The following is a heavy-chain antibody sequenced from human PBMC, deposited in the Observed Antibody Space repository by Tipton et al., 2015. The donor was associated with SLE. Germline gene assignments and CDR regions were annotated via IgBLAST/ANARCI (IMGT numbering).Heavy chain of an antibody. V-gene: IGHV3-74*01. Sequence: SLRPSCAASGFTFSTYWLHWVRQVPGKGLVWVSQINTHGSFTNHADSVKGRFTISRDNAKNSLYLQMNSLRAEDTAVYYCARSYYYYYYYMDVWGKGTTVIVSS. CDR2: INTHGSFT. CDR3: ARSYYYYYYYMDV. CDR1: GFTFSTYW. J-gene: IGHJ6*03.